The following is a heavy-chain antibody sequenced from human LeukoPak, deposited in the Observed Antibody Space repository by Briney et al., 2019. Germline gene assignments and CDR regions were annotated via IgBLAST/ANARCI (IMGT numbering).Heavy chain of an antibody. Sequence: SVKVSCKASGYTFTSYYMHWVRQAPGQGLEWMGGIIPIFGTANYAQKFQGRVTITADKSTSTAYMELSSLRSEDTAVYYCAVGYSSGWYPNFFDYWGQGTLVTVSS. CDR2: IIPIFGTA. J-gene: IGHJ4*02. CDR3: AVGYSSGWYPNFFDY. D-gene: IGHD6-19*01. CDR1: GYTFTSYY. V-gene: IGHV1-69*06.